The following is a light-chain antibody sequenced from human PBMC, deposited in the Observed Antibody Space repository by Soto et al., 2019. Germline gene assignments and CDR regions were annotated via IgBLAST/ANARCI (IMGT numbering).Light chain of an antibody. J-gene: IGKJ5*01. Sequence: EIVLTQSPAPLSLSPGERATLSCRASQSVITCLAWYQQKPGQAPRLLIYDASNRATGIPARFSGSGSGTDFTLTISSLEPEDVAVYYCQQYNNWPITLGQGTRLEIK. V-gene: IGKV3-11*01. CDR3: QQYNNWPIT. CDR2: DAS. CDR1: QSVITC.